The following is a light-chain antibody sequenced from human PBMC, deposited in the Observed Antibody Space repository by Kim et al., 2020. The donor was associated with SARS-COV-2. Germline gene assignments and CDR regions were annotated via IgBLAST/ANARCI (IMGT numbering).Light chain of an antibody. CDR3: QSYYSSLSGSEV. CDR1: SANTGTGYY. V-gene: IGLV1-40*01. J-gene: IGLJ2*01. CDR2: GYC. Sequence: VTSTGTGSSANTGTGYYLPWPHQLPGTAPTLLIYGYCNRPSGVPVRFSGSKSGTSASLAITSLQAEDEADYYCQSYYSSLSGSEVFGGGTQLTVL.